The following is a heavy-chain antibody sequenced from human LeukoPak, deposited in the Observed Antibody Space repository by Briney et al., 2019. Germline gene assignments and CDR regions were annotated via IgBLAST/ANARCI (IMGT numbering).Heavy chain of an antibody. CDR2: ISSSGGST. D-gene: IGHD5/OR15-5a*01. Sequence: GGSLRLSCAASGCTLSTYVITWLRQAPGKGLEWVSGISSSGGSTYYADSVKGRFTISRDNSENTLYLQMNSLRADDTVVYYCARGVYNLEYWGQGTLVSVSS. CDR1: GCTLSTYV. CDR3: ARGVYNLEY. J-gene: IGHJ4*02. V-gene: IGHV3-23*01.